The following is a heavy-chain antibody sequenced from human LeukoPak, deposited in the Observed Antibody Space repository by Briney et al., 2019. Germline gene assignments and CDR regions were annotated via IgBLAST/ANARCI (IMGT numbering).Heavy chain of an antibody. CDR1: GFTFSSYA. CDR3: AKPDVLRYFDWLLPDY. D-gene: IGHD3-9*01. V-gene: IGHV3-23*01. Sequence: GGSLRLSCAASGFTFSSYAMSWVRQAPGKGLEWVSAISGSGGSTYYADSVKGRFTISRDNSKNTLYLQMNSLRAEDTAVYYCAKPDVLRYFDWLLPDYWGQGTLVTVSS. J-gene: IGHJ4*02. CDR2: ISGSGGST.